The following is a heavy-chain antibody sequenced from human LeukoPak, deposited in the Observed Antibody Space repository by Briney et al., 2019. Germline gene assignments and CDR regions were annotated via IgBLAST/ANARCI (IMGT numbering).Heavy chain of an antibody. V-gene: IGHV3-7*04. Sequence: PGGSLSLSCAASGFTFKAYWMHWVRQAPGKGLEGVANIKEDGSEKYYVGSVKGRFTISRDNADNSLYLQMGSLRDEDTAVYYCARAWDCRGDSSNWGGFDNWGQGTLVTVSS. CDR3: ARAWDCRGDSSNWGGFDN. CDR2: IKEDGSEK. CDR1: GFTFKAYW. J-gene: IGHJ4*02. D-gene: IGHD2-21*02.